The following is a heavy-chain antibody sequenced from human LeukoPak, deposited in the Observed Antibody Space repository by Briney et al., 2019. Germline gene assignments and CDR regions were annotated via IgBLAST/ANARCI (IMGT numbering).Heavy chain of an antibody. Sequence: SGTLSLTCAVSGGSISSSNWWSWVRQPPGKGLGWIGSIYYSGSTYYNPSLKSRVTISVDTSKNQFSLKLSSVTAADTAVYYCARTRYYYNSRSYGAPYYFDYWGQGTLVTVSS. D-gene: IGHD3-10*01. CDR3: ARTRYYYNSRSYGAPYYFDY. CDR1: GGSISSSNW. CDR2: IYYSGST. J-gene: IGHJ4*02. V-gene: IGHV4-4*02.